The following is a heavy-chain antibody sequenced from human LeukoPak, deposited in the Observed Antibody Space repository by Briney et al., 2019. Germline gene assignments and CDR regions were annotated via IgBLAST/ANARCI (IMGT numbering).Heavy chain of an antibody. D-gene: IGHD3-22*01. CDR2: TYHSGST. J-gene: IGHJ4*02. Sequence: PSETLSLTCTVSGYSISSGYYWGWIRQPPGKGLEWIGSTYHSGSTYYNPSLKSRVTISVDTSKNQFSLKLSSVTAADTAVYYCASSGYYLYYFDYWGQGTLVTVSS. V-gene: IGHV4-38-2*02. CDR3: ASSGYYLYYFDY. CDR1: GYSISSGYY.